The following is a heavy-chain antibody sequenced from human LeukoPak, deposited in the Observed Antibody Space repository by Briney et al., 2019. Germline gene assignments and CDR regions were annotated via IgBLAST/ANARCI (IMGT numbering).Heavy chain of an antibody. Sequence: QPGGSLRLSCAASGFTFSSYEMNWVRQAPGKGLEWVSYISSSGSTIYYADSVKGRFTISRDNAKNSLYLQMNSLRAEDTAVYYCARQTGSGLFSLPGGQGTLVTVSS. V-gene: IGHV3-48*03. CDR2: ISSSGSTI. CDR1: GFTFSSYE. J-gene: IGHJ4*02. D-gene: IGHD3-10*01. CDR3: ARQTGSGLFSLP.